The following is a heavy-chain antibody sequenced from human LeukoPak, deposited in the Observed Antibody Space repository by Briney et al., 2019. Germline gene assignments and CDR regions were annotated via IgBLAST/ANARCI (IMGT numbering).Heavy chain of an antibody. CDR3: AREHRESYYYDSSGYLGNFDY. CDR1: GFTFSSYS. D-gene: IGHD3-22*01. Sequence: PGGSLRLSCAASGFTFSSYSMNWVRQAPGKGLEWVSSISDSSSYIYYADSVKGRFTFSRDNAKNSLYLQMNSLRAEDTAVYYCAREHRESYYYDSSGYLGNFDYWGQGTLVTVSS. CDR2: ISDSSSYI. V-gene: IGHV3-21*01. J-gene: IGHJ4*02.